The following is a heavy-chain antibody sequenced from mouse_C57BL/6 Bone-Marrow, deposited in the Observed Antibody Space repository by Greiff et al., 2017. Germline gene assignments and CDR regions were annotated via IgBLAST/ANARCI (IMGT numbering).Heavy chain of an antibody. J-gene: IGHJ2*01. CDR1: GFTFSSYA. V-gene: IGHV5-4*01. Sequence: DVMLVESGGGLVKPGGSLKLSCAASGFTFSSYAMSWVRQTPEKRLEWVATISDGGSYTYYPDNVKGRFTISRDNAKNNLYLQMSHLKSEDTAMYYCAREQGYYSNLYYFDYWGQGTTLTVSS. CDR2: ISDGGSYT. CDR3: AREQGYYSNLYYFDY. D-gene: IGHD2-5*01.